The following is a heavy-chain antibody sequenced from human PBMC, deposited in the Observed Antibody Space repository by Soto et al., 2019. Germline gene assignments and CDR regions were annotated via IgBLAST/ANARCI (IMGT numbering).Heavy chain of an antibody. CDR3: ARAGFSYGHLLF. D-gene: IGHD3-10*01. V-gene: IGHV4-30-4*01. CDR2: IFYSGTT. Sequence: QVQLKESGPGLVKPSETLSLTCNVSGGPIKSGDYYGNWLRQPPGKALEWIGYIFYSGTTNYSPSLKSRVAISIDTSKNQFSLSLTSVTAADTAVYYCARAGFSYGHLLFWGQGIRVTVST. J-gene: IGHJ4*02. CDR1: GGPIKSGDYY.